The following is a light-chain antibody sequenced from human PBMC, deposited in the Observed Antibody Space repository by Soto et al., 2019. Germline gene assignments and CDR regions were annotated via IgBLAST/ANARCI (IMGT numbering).Light chain of an antibody. V-gene: IGLV3-21*02. CDR1: NVGSNS. Sequence: SYELTQPPSVSVAPVQTATITCGGNNVGSNSVQWYQQNPGQAPVLVVYDNSDRPSGLPDRFPGSKSGNTATLTISRVEAGDEADYLWQVWDRTDDHHVLFGGGTQLTVL. CDR2: DNS. CDR3: QVWDRTDDHHVL. J-gene: IGLJ2*01.